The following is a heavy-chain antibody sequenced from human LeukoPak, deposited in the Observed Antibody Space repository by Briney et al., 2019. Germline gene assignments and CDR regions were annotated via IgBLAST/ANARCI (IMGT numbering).Heavy chain of an antibody. CDR3: ARDAGAAWVVTATGGGMDV. Sequence: SVSLSCTASGGTFTSYAISWVRQAPGQGLEWMGGIIPIFGTANYAQKFQGRVTIPADESTSTAYMELSSLRSEDTAVYYCARDAGAAWVVTATGGGMDVWGQGTTVTVSS. D-gene: IGHD2-21*02. V-gene: IGHV1-69*13. CDR1: GGTFTSYA. CDR2: IIPIFGTA. J-gene: IGHJ6*02.